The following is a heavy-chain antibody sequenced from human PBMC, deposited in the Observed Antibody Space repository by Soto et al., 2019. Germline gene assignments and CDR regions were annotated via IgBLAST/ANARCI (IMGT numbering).Heavy chain of an antibody. V-gene: IGHV3-23*01. J-gene: IGHJ1*01. CDR3: VRRNCGKGPWSS. Sequence: EVHLLESGGGLVQPGESLRLSCAASAVTFNNIPFGWVRQGPGKGLKYVSSINEHGDSTFYSDYVKGQFTISSDNSKSTRDLQMNSLRADDTAVYNCVRRNCGKGPWSSWGQGSLATVPS. D-gene: IGHD2-21*01. CDR2: INEHGDST. CDR1: AVTFNNIP.